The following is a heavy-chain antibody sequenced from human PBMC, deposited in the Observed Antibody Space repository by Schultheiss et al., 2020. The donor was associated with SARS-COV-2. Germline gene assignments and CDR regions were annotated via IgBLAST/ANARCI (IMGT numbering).Heavy chain of an antibody. CDR3: AKIRGTMVRGVITDAFDI. D-gene: IGHD3-10*01. Sequence: GGSLRLSCAASGFTFSSYAMSWVRQAPGKGLEWVSAISGSGGSTYYADSVKGRFTISRDNSKNTLYLQMNSLRAEDTAVYYCAKIRGTMVRGVITDAFDIWGQGTMVTVSS. V-gene: IGHV3-23*01. J-gene: IGHJ3*02. CDR2: ISGSGGST. CDR1: GFTFSSYA.